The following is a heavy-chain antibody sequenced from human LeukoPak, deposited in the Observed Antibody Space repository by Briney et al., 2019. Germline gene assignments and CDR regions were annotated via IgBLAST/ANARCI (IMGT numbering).Heavy chain of an antibody. J-gene: IGHJ6*02. CDR1: GFIFSSYG. CDR3: ARETLRYFDWLFSGLDV. D-gene: IGHD3-9*01. CDR2: ISSTSNYI. Sequence: GGFLRLSCAASGFIFSSYGMNWVRQAPGKGLEWVSSISSTSNYIYYEDSVKGRFTISRDNAKNSLYLQMNSLRAEDTAVYYCARETLRYFDWLFSGLDVWGQGTTVTVSS. V-gene: IGHV3-21*01.